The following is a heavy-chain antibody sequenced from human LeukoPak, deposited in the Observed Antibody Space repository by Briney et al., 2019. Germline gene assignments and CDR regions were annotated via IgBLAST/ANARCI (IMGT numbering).Heavy chain of an antibody. CDR3: ARAPLWSGYGMDV. D-gene: IGHD3-3*01. CDR1: GGSFSGYY. CDR2: INHSGST. J-gene: IGHJ6*02. Sequence: SETLSPTCAVYGGSFSGYYWSWIRQPPGKGLEWIGEINHSGSTNYNPSLKSRVTISVDTSKNQFSLKLSSVTAADTAVYYCARAPLWSGYGMDVWGQGTTVTVSS. V-gene: IGHV4-34*01.